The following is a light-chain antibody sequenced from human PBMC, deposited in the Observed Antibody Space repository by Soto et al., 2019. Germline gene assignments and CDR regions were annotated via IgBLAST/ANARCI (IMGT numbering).Light chain of an antibody. Sequence: ALTQSPGTLSSSPVERATLSCMASQSVSSNYLAWYQQKPGQAPRLLIYDASNRATGIPARFSGSGSGTDFTLTISRLEPEDFAVYYCQQYGSSPLTFGGGTKVDI. CDR3: QQYGSSPLT. J-gene: IGKJ4*01. V-gene: IGKV3-20*01. CDR1: QSVSSNY. CDR2: DAS.